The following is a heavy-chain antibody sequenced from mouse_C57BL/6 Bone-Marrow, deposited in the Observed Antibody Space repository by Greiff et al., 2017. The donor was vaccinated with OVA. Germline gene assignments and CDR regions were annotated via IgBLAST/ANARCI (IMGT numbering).Heavy chain of an antibody. CDR3: TTDDYDVAY. D-gene: IGHD2-4*01. Sequence: VQLQQSGAELVRPGASVKLSCTASGFNIKDDYMHWVKQRPEQGLEWIGWIDPENGDTEYASKFQGKATITADTSSNTAYLQLSSLTSEDTAVDYCTTDDYDVAYWGQGTLVTVSA. CDR1: GFNIKDDY. V-gene: IGHV14-4*01. CDR2: IDPENGDT. J-gene: IGHJ3*01.